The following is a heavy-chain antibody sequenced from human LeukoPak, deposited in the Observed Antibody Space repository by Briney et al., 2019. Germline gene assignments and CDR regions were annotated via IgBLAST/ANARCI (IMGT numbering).Heavy chain of an antibody. V-gene: IGHV5-51*01. CDR1: GYSFTNYF. J-gene: IGHJ3*02. D-gene: IGHD6-13*01. CDR2: ISPGDSDT. Sequence: GESLKISCKGSGYSFTNYFIGWVRQMPGKGLEWMGIISPGDSDTRYSPSFQGHVTISADKSISTAYLQWSSLKASDTAMYYCARRNVAAAGSHDAFDIWGQGTMVTVSS. CDR3: ARRNVAAAGSHDAFDI.